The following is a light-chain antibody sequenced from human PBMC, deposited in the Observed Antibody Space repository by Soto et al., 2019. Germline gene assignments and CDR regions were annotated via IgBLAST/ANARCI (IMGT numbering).Light chain of an antibody. CDR3: QQYHSYPFT. Sequence: DRQMTQSPSTLSASVADRVTTTCRASQSISSWLAWYQQKPVKAPKLPPYKTSNLESGVTSRFSASGSETEFTLTISCLQPDDFAPYNCQQYHSYPFTFGGGTKVEIK. J-gene: IGKJ4*01. CDR2: KTS. CDR1: QSISSW. V-gene: IGKV1-5*03.